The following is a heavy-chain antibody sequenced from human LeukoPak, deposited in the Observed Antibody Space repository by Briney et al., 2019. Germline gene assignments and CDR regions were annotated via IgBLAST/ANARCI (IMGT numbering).Heavy chain of an antibody. V-gene: IGHV3-30*18. CDR3: AKEMSGNSGC. CDR1: GFTFRSYG. J-gene: IGHJ4*02. Sequence: GGSLRLSCAASGFTFRSYGMRWVRQAPGKGLEWVAVISYDGSNKYYADSVKGRFTISRDNSKNTLYLQMNSLRAEDTAVYYCAKEMSGNSGCGGQGTLVTVSS. CDR2: ISYDGSNK. D-gene: IGHD4-23*01.